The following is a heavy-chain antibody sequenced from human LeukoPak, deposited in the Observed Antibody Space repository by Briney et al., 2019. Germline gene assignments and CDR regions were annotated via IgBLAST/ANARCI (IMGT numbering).Heavy chain of an antibody. V-gene: IGHV1-69*04. CDR3: ARDLPPYYFDY. CDR1: GGIFSSYA. J-gene: IGHJ4*02. Sequence: SVKVSCKASGGIFSSYAISWVRQAPGQGLEWMGRIIPILGIANYARKFQGRVTITADKSTSTAYMDLSSLRSEDTAVYYCARDLPPYYFDYWGQGTLVTVSS. CDR2: IIPILGIA.